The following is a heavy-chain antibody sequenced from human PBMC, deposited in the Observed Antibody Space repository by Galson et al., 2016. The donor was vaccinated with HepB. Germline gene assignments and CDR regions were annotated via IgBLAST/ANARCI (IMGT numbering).Heavy chain of an antibody. V-gene: IGHV4-61*05. CDR3: ALSRYFDWFDGFDV. Sequence: SETLSLTCTVSGGSISISGDYWSWIRQSPGKGLEWLGHSYHSWHLNDKLRGRVSMSIDTAKNQFSLSLTSLTAADTAMYFCALSRYFDWFDGFDVWGQGTLFSVSP. CDR1: GGSISISGDY. CDR2: SYHSWHL. D-gene: IGHD3-9*01. J-gene: IGHJ3*01.